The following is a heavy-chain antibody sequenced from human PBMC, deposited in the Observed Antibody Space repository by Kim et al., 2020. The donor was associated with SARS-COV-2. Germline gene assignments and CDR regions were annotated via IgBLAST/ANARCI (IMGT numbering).Heavy chain of an antibody. CDR1: GYTFTSYA. V-gene: IGHV7-4-1*02. J-gene: IGHJ4*02. Sequence: ASVKVSCKASGYTFTSYAMNWVRQAPGQGLEWMGWINTNTGNPTYAQGFTGRFVFSLDTSVSTAYLQISSLKAEDTAVYYCARELISIAAAGLPGYWGQGTLVTVSS. CDR3: ARELISIAAAGLPGY. D-gene: IGHD6-13*01. CDR2: INTNTGNP.